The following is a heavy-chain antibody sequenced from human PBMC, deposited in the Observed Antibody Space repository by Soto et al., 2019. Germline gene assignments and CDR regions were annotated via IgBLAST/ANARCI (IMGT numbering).Heavy chain of an antibody. V-gene: IGHV3-7*01. CDR3: ARDFYGGFSYGPGDN. D-gene: IGHD2-15*01. J-gene: IGHJ4*02. CDR1: GLTFWGYW. Sequence: PGGSLRLSCVASGLTFWGYWMRWVRQAPGKGLEWVANIKQDGSAKQYLDSVRGRFTISRDNAKNLVYLQMNSLRAEDTAVYFCARDFYGGFSYGPGDNWGQGTLVTVSS. CDR2: IKQDGSAK.